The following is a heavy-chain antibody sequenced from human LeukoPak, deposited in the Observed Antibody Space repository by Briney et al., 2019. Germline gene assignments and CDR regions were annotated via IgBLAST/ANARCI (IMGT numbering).Heavy chain of an antibody. CDR2: IYPGDSAT. J-gene: IGHJ3*02. Sequence: GESLKFSCKGSGYSFTSYWIGWVRQMPGKGLEWMGIIYPGDSATRYSPSYQGQVNISADKSNSTAYLQCSRLKASDTAMYYCARRPPSGAFDIWGQGTMVTVPS. V-gene: IGHV5-51*01. CDR1: GYSFTSYW. CDR3: ARRPPSGAFDI.